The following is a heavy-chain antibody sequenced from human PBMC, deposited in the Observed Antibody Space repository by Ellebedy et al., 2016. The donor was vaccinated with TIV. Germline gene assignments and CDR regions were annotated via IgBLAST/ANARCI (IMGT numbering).Heavy chain of an antibody. D-gene: IGHD2/OR15-2a*01. CDR2: VHYSGST. V-gene: IGHV4-39*07. Sequence: SETLSLXXSVSDGSIHSDNSFWVWIRQSPGKGLEWIASVHYSGSTYYNPSLKSRVTMSVDTSRNQFSLTLTSVTAADTAVYYCGRDPTTDFYGAAPDVWGQGTSVTVSS. CDR3: GRDPTTDFYGAAPDV. CDR1: DGSIHSDNSF. J-gene: IGHJ6*02.